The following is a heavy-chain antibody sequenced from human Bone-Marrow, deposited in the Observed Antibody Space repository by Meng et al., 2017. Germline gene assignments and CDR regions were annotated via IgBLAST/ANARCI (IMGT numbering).Heavy chain of an antibody. D-gene: IGHD3-10*01. J-gene: IGHJ4*02. CDR2: LSGGGFTT. CDR1: GVSSSSYG. CDR3: AKYSYGLGDYFDY. V-gene: IGHV3-23*04. Sequence: EVRVGMLGGGGVPPGRSLRLSCAGAGVSSSSYGMIWVRRAQAKGLEWLAALSGGGFTTYYADSVKGLFNISRHNSKNTLYLQVNSLGAENTALYYCAKYSYGLGDYFDYWGQGALVTVSS.